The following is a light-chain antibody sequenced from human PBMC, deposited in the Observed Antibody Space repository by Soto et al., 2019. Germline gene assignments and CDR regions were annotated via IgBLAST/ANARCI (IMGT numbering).Light chain of an antibody. CDR2: KAS. CDR3: QQYNTYPWT. V-gene: IGKV1-5*03. Sequence: DIQMTQSPSTLSAYVGDRVTITCRASQSFTSWLAWYQQKPGKAPKLLIHKASNLQSGVPARFSGSESGTEFTLTISSLQPDDFATYYCQQYNTYPWTFGQGTKVEIQ. J-gene: IGKJ1*01. CDR1: QSFTSW.